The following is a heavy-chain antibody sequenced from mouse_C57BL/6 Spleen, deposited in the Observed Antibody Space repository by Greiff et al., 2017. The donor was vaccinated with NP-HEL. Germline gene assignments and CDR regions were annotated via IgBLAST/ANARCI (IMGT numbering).Heavy chain of an antibody. D-gene: IGHD2-5*01. CDR3: ANYYSNYCFAY. Sequence: QVQLKQPGAELVRPGTSVKLSCKASGYTFTSYWMHWVKQRPGQGLEWIGVIDPSDSYTNYNQKFKGKATLTVDTSSSTAYMQLSSLTSEDSAVYYCANYYSNYCFAYWGQGTLVTVSA. CDR2: IDPSDSYT. J-gene: IGHJ3*01. V-gene: IGHV1-59*01. CDR1: GYTFTSYW.